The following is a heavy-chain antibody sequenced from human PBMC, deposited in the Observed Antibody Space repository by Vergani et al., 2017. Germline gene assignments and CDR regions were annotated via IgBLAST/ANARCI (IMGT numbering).Heavy chain of an antibody. CDR2: INAGNGNT. D-gene: IGHD3-10*01. V-gene: IGHV1-3*01. Sequence: QVQLVQSGAEVKKPGASVKVSCKASGYTFTSYAMHWVRQAPGQRLEWMGWINAGNGNTKYSQKFQGRVTITRDTSASTAYMELSSLGSEDTAVYYCARVPLWFGENDAFDIWGQGTMVTVSS. CDR3: ARVPLWFGENDAFDI. CDR1: GYTFTSYA. J-gene: IGHJ3*02.